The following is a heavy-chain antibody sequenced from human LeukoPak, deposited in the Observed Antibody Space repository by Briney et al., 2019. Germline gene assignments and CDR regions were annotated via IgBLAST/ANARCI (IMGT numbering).Heavy chain of an antibody. CDR1: GFKFRDYY. V-gene: IGHV3-11*01. CDR3: ARIGTTVAAGTADY. D-gene: IGHD6-13*01. CDR2: ISGSGDAR. Sequence: GGSLRLSCAASGFKFRDYYMGWIRQAPGKRLERVSYISGSGDARPYADSVKGRFTVSRNNAIDSLYLQMDSLGAEDTAVYYCARIGTTVAAGTADYWGQGTQVTVSS. J-gene: IGHJ4*02.